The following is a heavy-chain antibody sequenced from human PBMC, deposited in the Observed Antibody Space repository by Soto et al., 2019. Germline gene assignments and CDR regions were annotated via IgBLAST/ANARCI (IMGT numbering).Heavy chain of an antibody. CDR1: GDSVSSNSAA. J-gene: IGHJ6*03. D-gene: IGHD4-4*01. Sequence: TLSLTCAISGDSVSSNSAAWNWIRQSPSRGLEWLGRTYYRSKWYNDYAVSVKSRITINPDTSKNQFSLQLNSVTPEDTAVYYCARGLTTPIKYYYYYYMDVWGKGTTVTVSS. CDR2: TYYRSKWYN. V-gene: IGHV6-1*01. CDR3: ARGLTTPIKYYYYYYMDV.